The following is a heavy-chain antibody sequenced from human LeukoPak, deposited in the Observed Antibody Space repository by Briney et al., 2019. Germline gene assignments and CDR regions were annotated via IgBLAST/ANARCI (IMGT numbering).Heavy chain of an antibody. V-gene: IGHV1-18*01. J-gene: IGHJ3*02. CDR1: GYTFTSYG. CDR3: ARDGRIWFGELSGAFDI. CDR2: ISAYNGNT. D-gene: IGHD3-10*01. Sequence: ASVKVSCKSSGYTFTSYGISWVRQAPGQGLEWMGWISAYNGNTIYAQKLQGRVTMTTDTSTSTAYMELRSLRSDDTAVYYCARDGRIWFGELSGAFDIWGQGTMVTVSS.